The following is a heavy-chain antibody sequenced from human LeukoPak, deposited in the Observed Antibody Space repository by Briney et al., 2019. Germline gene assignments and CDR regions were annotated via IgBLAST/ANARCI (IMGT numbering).Heavy chain of an antibody. Sequence: SETLSLTCTVSGGSISSYYWSWIRQPPGKGLEWIGYIYYSESTNYNPSLKSRVTISVDTSKNQFSLKLSSVTAADTAVYYCARLGIAAAGAGLDYWGQGTLVTVSS. CDR3: ARLGIAAAGAGLDY. V-gene: IGHV4-59*08. J-gene: IGHJ4*02. CDR2: IYYSEST. D-gene: IGHD6-13*01. CDR1: GGSISSYY.